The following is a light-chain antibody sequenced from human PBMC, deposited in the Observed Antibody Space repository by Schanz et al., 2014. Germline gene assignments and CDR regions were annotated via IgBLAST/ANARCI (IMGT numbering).Light chain of an antibody. CDR3: CSYAGLSSWV. CDR2: EGT. J-gene: IGLJ3*02. V-gene: IGLV2-23*01. CDR1: SSDVGSNNI. Sequence: QSALTQPASVSGSPGQSITISCTGTSSDVGSNNIVSWYQQHPGKAPKLMIYEGTKRPLGVSNRFSGSKSGNTASLTISGLQAEDEADYYCCSYAGLSSWVFGGGTKLTV.